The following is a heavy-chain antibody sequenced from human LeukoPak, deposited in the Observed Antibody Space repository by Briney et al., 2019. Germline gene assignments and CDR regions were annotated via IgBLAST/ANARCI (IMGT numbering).Heavy chain of an antibody. D-gene: IGHD3-10*01. CDR1: GFTVSSNY. CDR3: ARDYYGSGSYKDY. CDR2: IYSGGST. V-gene: IGHV3-66*01. Sequence: GGSLRLSCAASGFTVSSNYMSWARQAPGKGLEWVSVIYSGGSTYYADSVKGRFTISRDNSKNTLYLQMNSLRAEDTAVYYCARDYYGSGSYKDYWGQGTLVTVSS. J-gene: IGHJ4*02.